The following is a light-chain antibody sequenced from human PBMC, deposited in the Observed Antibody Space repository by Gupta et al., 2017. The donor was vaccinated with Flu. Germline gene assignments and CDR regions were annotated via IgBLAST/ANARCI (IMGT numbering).Light chain of an antibody. CDR2: DAS. J-gene: IGKJ2*01. Sequence: EIVLTQSPATLSLSPGDRAILSCRASQSVNIYLAWYQQKPGQPHRLLMLDASKRAAGIPDRFSGSGCGTDFTLTLSTREPEDFAVYYCQQRSGLRMETFGQGTKVE. CDR1: QSVNIY. V-gene: IGKV3-11*01. CDR3: QQRSGLRMET.